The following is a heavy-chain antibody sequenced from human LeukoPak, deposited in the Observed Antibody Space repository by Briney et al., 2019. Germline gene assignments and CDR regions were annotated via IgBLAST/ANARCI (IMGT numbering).Heavy chain of an antibody. Sequence: PGGFLRFSCAASGFTFSSYALSWVRKAQGKGLEWVSAISGSGGSTYYADSVKGRFTISRENAKNSLYLQMNSLRAGDTAVYYCARSKGNGDYEFDYWGQGTLVTVSS. CDR3: ARSKGNGDYEFDY. D-gene: IGHD4-17*01. V-gene: IGHV3-23*01. CDR2: ISGSGGST. CDR1: GFTFSSYA. J-gene: IGHJ4*02.